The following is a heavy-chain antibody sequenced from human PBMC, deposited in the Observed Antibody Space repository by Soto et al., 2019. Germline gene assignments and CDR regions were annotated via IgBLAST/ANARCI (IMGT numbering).Heavy chain of an antibody. J-gene: IGHJ4*02. CDR3: ARGQYYYDSSGSHDY. CDR2: INAGNGNT. D-gene: IGHD3-22*01. Sequence: GASVKVSCKASGYTFTSYAMHWVRQAPGQRLEWMGWINAGNGNTKYSQKFQGRVTITRDTSASTAYMELSSLRSEDTAVYYCARGQYYYDSSGSHDYWGQGTLVTVSS. V-gene: IGHV1-3*01. CDR1: GYTFTSYA.